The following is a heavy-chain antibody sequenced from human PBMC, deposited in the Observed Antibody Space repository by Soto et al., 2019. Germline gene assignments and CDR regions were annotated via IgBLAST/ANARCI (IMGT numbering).Heavy chain of an antibody. V-gene: IGHV3-30*18. D-gene: IGHD6-19*01. Sequence: GGSLRLSCAASGFPFSSYGMHWVRQAPGKGLEWVAVISYDGSNKYYADSVKGRFTISRDNSKNTLYLQMNSLRAEDTAVYYCAKDRRVVAVAAPFDYWGQGTLVTVSS. J-gene: IGHJ4*02. CDR1: GFPFSSYG. CDR3: AKDRRVVAVAAPFDY. CDR2: ISYDGSNK.